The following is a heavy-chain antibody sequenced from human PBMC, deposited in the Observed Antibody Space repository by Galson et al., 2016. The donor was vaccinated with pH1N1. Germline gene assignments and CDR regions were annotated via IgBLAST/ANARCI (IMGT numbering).Heavy chain of an antibody. V-gene: IGHV3-7*01. D-gene: IGHD6-13*01. Sequence: SLRLSCADSGITFDNYWMSWVRQAPGKGLEWVANIKQDGSDKYYVGSVKGRFTISRDNAKKSVYLQMNSLRAEDTAVYYYVRAIAAADSLWGQGTLVTVSS. CDR2: IKQDGSDK. CDR1: GITFDNYW. CDR3: VRAIAAADSL. J-gene: IGHJ4*02.